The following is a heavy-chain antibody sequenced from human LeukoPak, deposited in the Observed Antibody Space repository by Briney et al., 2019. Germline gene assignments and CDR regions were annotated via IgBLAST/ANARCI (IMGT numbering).Heavy chain of an antibody. CDR3: ARDVRYVYGGNPMGFVY. Sequence: PGGSLRLSCAASGFTVSSNYMSWVRQAPGKGLEWVSVIYSGGSTYYADSVKGRFTISRDNSKNTLYLQMNSLRAEDTAVYYCARDVRYVYGGNPMGFVYWGQGTLVTVSS. D-gene: IGHD4-23*01. CDR1: GFTVSSNY. J-gene: IGHJ4*02. V-gene: IGHV3-66*01. CDR2: IYSGGST.